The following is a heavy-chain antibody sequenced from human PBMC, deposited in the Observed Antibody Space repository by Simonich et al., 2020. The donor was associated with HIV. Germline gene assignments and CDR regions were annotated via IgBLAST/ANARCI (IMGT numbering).Heavy chain of an antibody. CDR3: ARGIPRNYYYFYYMDV. J-gene: IGHJ6*03. V-gene: IGHV4-34*01. D-gene: IGHD1-1*01. Sequence: QVQLQQWGAGLLKPSETLSITCAVYGGSFSGYYWSWIRQPPGKGLGWIGEINHSGSTNYTPSLKSRFTRSVDTSKNQFSLKLSSVTAADTAVYSCARGIPRNYYYFYYMDVWGKGTTVIVSS. CDR2: INHSGST. CDR1: GGSFSGYY.